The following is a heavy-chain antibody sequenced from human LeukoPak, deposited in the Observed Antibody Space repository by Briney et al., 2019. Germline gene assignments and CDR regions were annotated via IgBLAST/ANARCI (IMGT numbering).Heavy chain of an antibody. CDR3: ARAHGVRYGLAY. Sequence: SETLSLTCSVSGDSMSGYYWSWVRQAPGKGLESIGYNNDNGNTNYNPSLKSRVTMSVDMSMSQFSLKLTSVTADDTALYYCARAHGVRYGLAYWGQGNVVTVSS. CDR1: GDSMSGYY. CDR2: NNDNGNT. V-gene: IGHV4-59*08. J-gene: IGHJ1*01. D-gene: IGHD3-9*01.